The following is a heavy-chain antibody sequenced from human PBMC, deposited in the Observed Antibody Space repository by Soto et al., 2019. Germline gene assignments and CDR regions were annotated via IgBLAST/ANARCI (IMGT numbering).Heavy chain of an antibody. CDR3: AKDLNSGSYYGGDFDY. J-gene: IGHJ4*02. D-gene: IGHD1-26*01. V-gene: IGHV3-30*18. CDR2: ISYDGSNK. CDR1: GFTFSSYG. Sequence: GGSLRLSCAASGFTFSSYGMHWVRQAPGKGLEWVAVISYDGSNKYYADSVKGRFTISRDNSKNTLYLQMNSLRAEDTAVYYCAKDLNSGSYYGGDFDYWGQGTLVTVSS.